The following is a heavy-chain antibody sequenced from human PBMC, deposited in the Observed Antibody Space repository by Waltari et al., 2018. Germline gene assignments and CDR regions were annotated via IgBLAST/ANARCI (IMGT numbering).Heavy chain of an antibody. CDR1: GGSISRSSYY. CDR2: IYYSGST. Sequence: QLQLQESGPGLVKPSEPLSLTCTVSGGSISRSSYYWGWLRQPPGKGLEWIGSIYYSGSTYYNPSLKSRVTISVDTSKNQFSLKLSSVTAADTAVYYCARTSYCSSTSCYGPPDYWGQGTLVTVSS. V-gene: IGHV4-39*01. CDR3: ARTSYCSSTSCYGPPDY. J-gene: IGHJ4*02. D-gene: IGHD2-2*01.